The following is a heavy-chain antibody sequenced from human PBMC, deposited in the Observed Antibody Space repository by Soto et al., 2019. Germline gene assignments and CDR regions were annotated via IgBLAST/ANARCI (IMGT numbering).Heavy chain of an antibody. J-gene: IGHJ3*02. CDR3: ARWAVVVPAALGGAFDI. V-gene: IGHV1-69*06. CDR1: GGTFSSYA. Sequence: QVQLVQSGAEVKKPGSSVKVSCKASGGTFSSYAISWVRQAPGQGLEWMGGIIPIFGTANYAQKFQGRVTITADKSTSTAYMELSSVRSEATAVYYCARWAVVVPAALGGAFDIWGQGTIVTVSS. D-gene: IGHD2-2*01. CDR2: IIPIFGTA.